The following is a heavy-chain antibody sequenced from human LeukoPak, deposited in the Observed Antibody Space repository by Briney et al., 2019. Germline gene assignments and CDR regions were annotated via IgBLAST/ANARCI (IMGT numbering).Heavy chain of an antibody. J-gene: IGHJ4*02. Sequence: ETLSLTCAVYGGSFSGYYWSWVRQAPGKGLEWVANIKQDGSEKYYVDSVKGRFTTSRDNAKNSLYLQMNSLRAEDTAVYYCARVVWFGELLPSHYFDYWGQGTLVTVSS. D-gene: IGHD3-10*01. CDR2: IKQDGSEK. V-gene: IGHV3-7*03. CDR3: ARVVWFGELLPSHYFDY. CDR1: GGSFSGYY.